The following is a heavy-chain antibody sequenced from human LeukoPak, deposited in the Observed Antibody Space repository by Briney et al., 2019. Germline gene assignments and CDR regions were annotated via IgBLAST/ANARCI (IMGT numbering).Heavy chain of an antibody. Sequence: PSGTLSLTCAVSGGSISSSNWWSWVRQPPGKGLEWIGEIYHSGSTNYNPSLKSRVTISVDTSKNQFSLKLSSVTAADTAVYYCARLYYYDSTDYWGQGTLVTVSS. V-gene: IGHV4-4*02. CDR3: ARLYYYDSTDY. D-gene: IGHD3-22*01. CDR1: GGSISSSNW. CDR2: IYHSGST. J-gene: IGHJ4*02.